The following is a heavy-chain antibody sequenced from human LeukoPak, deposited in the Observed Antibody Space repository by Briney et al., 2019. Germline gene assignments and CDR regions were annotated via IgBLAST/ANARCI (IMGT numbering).Heavy chain of an antibody. CDR1: TFTFSNAW. V-gene: IGHV3-23*01. D-gene: IGHD3-3*02. CDR2: ISGSRGGT. J-gene: IGHJ4*02. Sequence: PGGSLRLSCAASTFTFSNAWMSWVRQAPGKGLEWVSGISGSRGGTYYVDSVKGRFTISRDNSKNTLYLQMHSLRAEDTALYYCARGRISPDYWGQGILVTVSS. CDR3: ARGRISPDY.